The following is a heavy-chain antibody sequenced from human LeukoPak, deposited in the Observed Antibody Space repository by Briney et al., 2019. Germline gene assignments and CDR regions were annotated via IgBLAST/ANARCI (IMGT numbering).Heavy chain of an antibody. CDR2: ISSSSITI. V-gene: IGHV3-48*02. CDR1: GFTFSNNS. J-gene: IGHJ4*02. D-gene: IGHD3-10*01. Sequence: GGSLRLSCAASGFTFSNNSMNWVRQAPGKGLEWVSYISSSSITIHYADSVKGRFTISRDNAKNSLYLQMNSLRDDDTAVYYCARVGQGSGNYPLDFWGEGTLVTVSS. CDR3: ARVGQGSGNYPLDF.